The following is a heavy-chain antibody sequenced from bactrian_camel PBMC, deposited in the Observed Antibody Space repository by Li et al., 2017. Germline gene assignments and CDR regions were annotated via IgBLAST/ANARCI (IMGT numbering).Heavy chain of an antibody. J-gene: IGHJ6*01. Sequence: QLVESGGGSVQAGGSLRLSCEASVDIDRTYVMGWFRQVPGKQDEGVACIYGGDVGTVWGGETYYADSVRGRFTISQDNANGTLYLQMNSLKPEDSAMYYCFAVRTASYCVTTIQALGPMSRGSGYWGQGTQVTVS. CDR3: FAVRTASYCVTTIQALGPMSRGSGY. V-gene: IGHV3S6*01. D-gene: IGHD3*01. CDR1: VDIDRTYV. CDR2: IYGGDVGTVWGGET.